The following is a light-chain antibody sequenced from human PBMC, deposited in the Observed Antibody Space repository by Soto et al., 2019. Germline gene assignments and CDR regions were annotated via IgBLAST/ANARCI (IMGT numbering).Light chain of an antibody. CDR2: PAY. V-gene: IGKV1-9*01. J-gene: IGKJ1*01. CDR3: QQLNTYPRT. CDR1: QGIGSY. Sequence: DIQLTQSPSFLSASVGDRVTITCRASQGIGSYLAWYQQKPGTAPILLIYPAYTLQSGVPSRLSGSGSGTEFTLTISSQKPEYFAAYYCQQLNTYPRTFGQGTNVEIK.